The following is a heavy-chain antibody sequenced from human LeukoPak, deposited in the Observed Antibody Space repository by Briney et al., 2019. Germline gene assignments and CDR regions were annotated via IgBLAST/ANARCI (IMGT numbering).Heavy chain of an antibody. Sequence: PGGSLRLSCAASGFTFSSCEMNWVRQAPGKGLEWVSYISGSGGTIYYADSVKGRFTISRYNGKNSLYLQMNSLRPGDTAVYYCAREAAPVVAAQPDAVDIWGLGTMVTVSS. CDR3: AREAAPVVAAQPDAVDI. V-gene: IGHV3-48*03. CDR1: GFTFSSCE. D-gene: IGHD2-15*01. CDR2: ISGSGGTI. J-gene: IGHJ3*02.